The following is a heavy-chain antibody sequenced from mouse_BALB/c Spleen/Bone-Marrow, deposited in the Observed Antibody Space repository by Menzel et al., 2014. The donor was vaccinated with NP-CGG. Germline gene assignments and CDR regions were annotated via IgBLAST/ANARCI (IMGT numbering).Heavy chain of an antibody. D-gene: IGHD2-4*01. CDR1: GFTSSSYG. V-gene: IGHV5-6-3*01. CDR3: ARDYDYDY. CDR2: INSNGGST. J-gene: IGHJ2*01. Sequence: EVKLMESGGGLVQPGGSLKLSCAASGFTSSSYGMSWVRQTPDKRLELVATINSNGGSTYYPDSVKGRFTISRDNAKNALYLQMSSLKSEDTAMYYCARDYDYDYWGQGTTLTVSS.